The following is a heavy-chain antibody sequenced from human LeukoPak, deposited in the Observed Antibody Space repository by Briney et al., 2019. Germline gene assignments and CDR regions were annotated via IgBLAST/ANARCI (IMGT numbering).Heavy chain of an antibody. CDR2: ISGSGVST. CDR3: AKDMGDIIVVVAGYFQH. V-gene: IGHV3-23*01. CDR1: GFTFRRYW. D-gene: IGHD2-15*01. J-gene: IGHJ1*01. Sequence: GGSLRLSCAASGFTFRRYWMSWVRQAPGKGLEWVSTISGSGVSTYYADSVKGRFTISRDNSKNTLYLQINSLRAEDTAVYYCAKDMGDIIVVVAGYFQHWGQGTLVTVSS.